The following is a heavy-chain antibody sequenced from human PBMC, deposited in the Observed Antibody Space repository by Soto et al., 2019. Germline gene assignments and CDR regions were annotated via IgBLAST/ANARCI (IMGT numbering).Heavy chain of an antibody. CDR2: INPKSGGT. D-gene: IGHD2-8*01. Sequence: ASVKVSCKASGYSFTDYHIHWVRQAPGQGLEWLGRINPKSGGTSTAQKFQGWVTMTTDTSISTASMELTRLTSDDTAIYYCARGDSTDCSNGVCSFFYNHDMDVWGQGTTVTSP. V-gene: IGHV1-2*04. CDR3: ARGDSTDCSNGVCSFFYNHDMDV. J-gene: IGHJ6*02. CDR1: GYSFTDYH.